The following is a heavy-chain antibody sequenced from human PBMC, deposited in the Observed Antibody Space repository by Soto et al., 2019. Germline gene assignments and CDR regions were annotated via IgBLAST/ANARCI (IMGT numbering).Heavy chain of an antibody. J-gene: IGHJ6*02. Sequence: ASVKVSCKASGGTFSSYAISWVRQAPGQGLEWMGGIIPIFGTANYAQKFQGRVTITADESTSTAYMELSSLRSEDTAVYYCARLFSRWFDGMDVWGQGTTVTVSS. CDR3: ARLFSRWFDGMDV. CDR1: GGTFSSYA. V-gene: IGHV1-69*13. D-gene: IGHD3-10*01. CDR2: IIPIFGTA.